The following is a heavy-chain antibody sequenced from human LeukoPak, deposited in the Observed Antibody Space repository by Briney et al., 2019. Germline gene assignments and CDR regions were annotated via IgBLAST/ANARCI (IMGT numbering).Heavy chain of an antibody. CDR2: ISGTGGAT. V-gene: IGHV3-23*01. CDR1: GFRFGNYS. Sequence: GSLRLSCGASGFRFGNYSMSWVRQASGKGLPWVLQISGTGGATWYAGFARDRFTISRDNSKKTLYLQMSGLRVEDTAMYYCVKDPRDTYGTNWFVSWGQGTLLIVSS. J-gene: IGHJ5*01. CDR3: VKDPRDTYGTNWFVS. D-gene: IGHD2-21*01.